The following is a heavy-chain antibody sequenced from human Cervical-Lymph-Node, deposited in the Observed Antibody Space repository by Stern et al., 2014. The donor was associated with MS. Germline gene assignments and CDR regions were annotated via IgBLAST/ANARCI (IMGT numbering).Heavy chain of an antibody. D-gene: IGHD5-18*01. J-gene: IGHJ3*01. V-gene: IGHV3-30*04. Sequence: QVQLVQSGGGVVQPGKSLRLSCGTSGFTFTSYAMHWVRQAPGTGLDWVAGVSYDGLNEYYADSVKGRFTISRDNSKKTVSLQMNSLRPEDTALYYCARGAYTYGFDGFSGAFDLWGQGTMVTVSS. CDR2: VSYDGLNE. CDR1: GFTFTSYA. CDR3: ARGAYTYGFDGFSGAFDL.